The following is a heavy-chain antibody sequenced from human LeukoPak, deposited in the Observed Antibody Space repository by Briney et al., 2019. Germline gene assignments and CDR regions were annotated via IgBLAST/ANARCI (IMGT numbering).Heavy chain of an antibody. Sequence: GRSLRLSCAASGFTFSNYLMHWVRQAPGKGLVWVSRFNSDGIRTTYADSVKGRFTISRDNAKNTMYLQMNSLRAEDTAVYYCVRGPAGWYGFDYWGQGTLVTVSS. CDR2: FNSDGIRT. V-gene: IGHV3-74*01. J-gene: IGHJ4*02. D-gene: IGHD6-19*01. CDR1: GFTFSNYL. CDR3: VRGPAGWYGFDY.